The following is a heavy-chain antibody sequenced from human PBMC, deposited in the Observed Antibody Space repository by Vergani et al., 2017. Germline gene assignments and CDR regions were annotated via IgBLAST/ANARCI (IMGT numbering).Heavy chain of an antibody. J-gene: IGHJ4*02. CDR3: VRDRGLCAGGRCYTEAWDY. D-gene: IGHD2-2*02. CDR2: ISFDGTNE. CDR1: GFTFSSYG. V-gene: IGHV3-30*03. Sequence: QVKLEESGGGVVQPGRSLRLSCAASGFTFSSYGMHWVRQAPGKGLEWVVGISFDGTNEYYPDLVKGRFTISRDIAKNTLYLQVRSLRLEDTGVYHCVRDRGLCAGGRCYTEAWDYWGQGTPVTVSS.